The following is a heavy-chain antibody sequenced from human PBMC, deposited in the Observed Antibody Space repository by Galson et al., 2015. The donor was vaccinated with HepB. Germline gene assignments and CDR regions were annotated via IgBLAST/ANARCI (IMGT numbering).Heavy chain of an antibody. CDR3: ARWAGYEDSSGNHFPLDN. V-gene: IGHV3-53*01. CDR2: LYSGGGT. J-gene: IGHJ4*02. CDR1: GFAVSSHY. D-gene: IGHD3-22*01. Sequence: SLRLSCAASGFAVSSHYMTWVHQAPGKGLECVSVLYSGGGTYYADSVKGRFTISRDNSKNTLYVQMDSLRAEDTAVYYCARWAGYEDSSGNHFPLDNWGRGTLVTVSS.